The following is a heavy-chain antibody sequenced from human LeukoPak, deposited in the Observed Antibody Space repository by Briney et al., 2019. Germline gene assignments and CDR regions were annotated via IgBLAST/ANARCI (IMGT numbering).Heavy chain of an antibody. Sequence: SETLSLTGTVSGGSISSGDYYWSWIRQPPGKGLEWIGYIYYSGSTYYNPSLKSRVTISVDTSKNQFSLKLSSVTAADTAVYYCAREKGYSYGYYDYWGQGTLVTVSS. J-gene: IGHJ4*02. CDR3: AREKGYSYGYYDY. CDR2: IYYSGST. CDR1: GGSISSGDYY. V-gene: IGHV4-30-4*01. D-gene: IGHD5-18*01.